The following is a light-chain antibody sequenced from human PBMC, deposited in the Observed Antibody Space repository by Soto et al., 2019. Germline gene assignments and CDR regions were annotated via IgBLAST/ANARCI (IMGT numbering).Light chain of an antibody. CDR2: LAS. Sequence: DIVMTQSPLSLPVTPGEPASISCRSSQSLLHSNGFQYLDWYLQKPGQSPQLLFYLASNRASGVPDRFSGSGSGTDFTLEISRVEGEDVGVYYCMQALQTPYTFGQGTKLEI. J-gene: IGKJ2*01. CDR1: QSLLHSNGFQY. V-gene: IGKV2-28*01. CDR3: MQALQTPYT.